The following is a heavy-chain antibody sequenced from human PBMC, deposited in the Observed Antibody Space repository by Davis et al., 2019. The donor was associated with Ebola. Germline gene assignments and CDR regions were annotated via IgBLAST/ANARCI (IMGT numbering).Heavy chain of an antibody. CDR1: GFVFSSYV. J-gene: IGHJ4*02. Sequence: GESLKISCAASGFVFSSYVMSWVRRAPGKGLEWVSTLGLSADTYYADSVKGRFTISRDNSKNTLYLQMNSLRAEDTAVYYCAKYCTNGVCPFDYWGQGTLVTVSS. CDR3: AKYCTNGVCPFDY. D-gene: IGHD2-8*01. CDR2: LGLSADT. V-gene: IGHV3-23*01.